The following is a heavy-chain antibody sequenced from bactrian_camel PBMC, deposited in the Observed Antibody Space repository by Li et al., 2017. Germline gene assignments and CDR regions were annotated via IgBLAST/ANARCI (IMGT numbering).Heavy chain of an antibody. CDR1: GFTFSNYW. J-gene: IGHJ4*01. D-gene: IGHD1*01. CDR2: TSSEAFSS. CDR3: VKPNPDARGGFDH. V-gene: IGHV3S25*01. Sequence: QLVESGGGLVQPGGSLRLSCAASGFTFSNYWMHWVRQGPGKGVEWVSSTSSEAFSSVYAGSVKGRFTISRDNAKNTVYLLMNSLKPEDTAVYYCVKPNPDARGGFDHWGQGTQVTVS.